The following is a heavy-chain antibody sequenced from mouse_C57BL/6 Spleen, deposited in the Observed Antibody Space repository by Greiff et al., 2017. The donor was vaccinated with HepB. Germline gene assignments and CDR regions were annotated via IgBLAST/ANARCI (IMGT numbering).Heavy chain of an antibody. Sequence: QVQLQQSGPELVKPGASVKISCKASGYAFSSSWMNWVKQRPGKGLEWIGRIYPGEGDTNYNGKFKGKATLTADKSSSTAYMQLSSLTSEDSAVYFCASQIYYGPSGYFDVWGTGTTVTVSS. J-gene: IGHJ1*03. CDR1: GYAFSSSW. CDR3: ASQIYYGPSGYFDV. D-gene: IGHD2-1*01. CDR2: IYPGEGDT. V-gene: IGHV1-82*01.